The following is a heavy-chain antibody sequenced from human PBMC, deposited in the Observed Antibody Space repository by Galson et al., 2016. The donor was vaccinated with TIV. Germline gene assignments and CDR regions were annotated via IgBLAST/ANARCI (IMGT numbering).Heavy chain of an antibody. J-gene: IGHJ4*02. V-gene: IGHV3-33*01. Sequence: SLRLSCAASGFTFSSSGMHWVRQAPGKGLEWVAVIWYDGSQKYYADSVKGRFIISRDRAKKTLYLQMNSLRVEDTAVYHCGRDLAWGANCVDQWGLGTRVTVTS. CDR2: IWYDGSQK. D-gene: IGHD4/OR15-4a*01. CDR1: GFTFSSSG. CDR3: GRDLAWGANCVDQ.